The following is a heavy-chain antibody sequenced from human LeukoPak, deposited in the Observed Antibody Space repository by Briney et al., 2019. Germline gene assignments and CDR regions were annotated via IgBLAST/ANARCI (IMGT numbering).Heavy chain of an antibody. J-gene: IGHJ4*02. V-gene: IGHV4-4*02. D-gene: IGHD3-22*01. CDR2: IYHSGST. CDR3: ARVGYYDSSGYRYYFDY. Sequence: PSETLSLTCAVSGGSISSSNWWSWVRQPPGKGLEWIGEIYHSGSTNYNPSLKSRVTISVDKSKNQFSLKLSSVTAADTAVYYCARVGYYDSSGYRYYFDYWGQGTLVTVSS. CDR1: GGSISSSNW.